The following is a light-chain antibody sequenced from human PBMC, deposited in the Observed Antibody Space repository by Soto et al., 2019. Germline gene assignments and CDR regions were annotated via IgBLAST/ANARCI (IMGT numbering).Light chain of an antibody. CDR2: DSS. CDR3: LQHASHRYT. CDR1: QSLRSSF. V-gene: IGKV3-20*01. Sequence: EVVLTQSPGTLSLSPGERATLSCRASQSLRSSFLAWYQQKRGQAPRLLIYDSSNRPTGTPDRFSGSGSGTDFTLTISRLEPEDCAVYICLQHASHRYTFGQGTKLEIK. J-gene: IGKJ2*01.